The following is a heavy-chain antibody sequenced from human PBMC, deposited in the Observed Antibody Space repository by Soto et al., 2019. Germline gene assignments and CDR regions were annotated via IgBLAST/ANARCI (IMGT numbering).Heavy chain of an antibody. Sequence: ASVKVSCKASGGTFSRYSITWVRQAPGHGLEWIGRFIPIFGIASYAQKFQGRVTITADESTSTAYMELSSLRSDDTAVYYCAREDRDLETGLVPADSDVKDVWGRGTTDTVSS. CDR2: FIPIFGIA. CDR1: GGTFSRYS. D-gene: IGHD2-2*01. V-gene: IGHV1-69*13. CDR3: AREDRDLETGLVPADSDVKDV. J-gene: IGHJ6*02.